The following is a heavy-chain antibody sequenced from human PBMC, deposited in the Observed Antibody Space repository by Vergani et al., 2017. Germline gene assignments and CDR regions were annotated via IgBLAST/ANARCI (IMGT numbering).Heavy chain of an antibody. CDR3: ARQDRNYGDFNRFDP. J-gene: IGHJ5*02. D-gene: IGHD4-17*01. CDR1: GGSISSSSYY. V-gene: IGHV4-39*01. CDR2: IYYSGST. Sequence: QLQLQESGPGLVKPSETLSLTCTVSGGSISSSSYYWGWIRQLPGKGLEWIGSIYYSGSTYYNPSLKSRVTISVDPSKNQFSLKLSSVTAADTAVYYGARQDRNYGDFNRFDPWGQGTLVTVSS.